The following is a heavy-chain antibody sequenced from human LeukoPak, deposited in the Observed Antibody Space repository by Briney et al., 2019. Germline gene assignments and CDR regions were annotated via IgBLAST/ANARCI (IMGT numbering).Heavy chain of an antibody. CDR3: ARGQGA. V-gene: IGHV3-53*01. CDR2: IYIGGGT. J-gene: IGHJ5*02. CDR1: GFTVNNNY. Sequence: GGSLRFSCAASGFTVNNNYMSWVRQAPGKGLEWVAVIYIGGGTYYAASVKSRFTISRDTSKNTLFLQMNSLRADDTAMYYCARGQGAWGQGTLVTVSS.